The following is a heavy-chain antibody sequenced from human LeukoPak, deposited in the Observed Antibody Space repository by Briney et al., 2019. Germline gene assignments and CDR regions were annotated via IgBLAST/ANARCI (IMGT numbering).Heavy chain of an antibody. CDR3: AKSLGAPDDY. CDR2: ISYDGSNK. Sequence: GGSLRLSCAASGFTFSSYAMHWVRQAPGKGLEWVAVISYDGSNKYYADSVKGRFTISRDNAKNTLYLQMNSLRAEDTAMYYCAKSLGAPDDYWGQGTLVTVSS. J-gene: IGHJ4*02. CDR1: GFTFSSYA. V-gene: IGHV3-30-3*02. D-gene: IGHD1-26*01.